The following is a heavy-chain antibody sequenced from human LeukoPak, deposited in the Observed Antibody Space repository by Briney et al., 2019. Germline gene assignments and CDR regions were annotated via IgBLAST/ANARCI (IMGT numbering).Heavy chain of an antibody. Sequence: PGGSLRLSCAASGFSFSYSVMHWIRQRPGKGLEWVAFIQNDGGKKYYADSVKGRFTISRDDSKNTLYLQMNSLRAEDTALYYCANPDGSGSYYNGRFDNWGQGTLVTVSS. CDR2: IQNDGGKK. CDR1: GFSFSYSV. V-gene: IGHV3-30*02. J-gene: IGHJ4*02. CDR3: ANPDGSGSYYNGRFDN. D-gene: IGHD3-10*01.